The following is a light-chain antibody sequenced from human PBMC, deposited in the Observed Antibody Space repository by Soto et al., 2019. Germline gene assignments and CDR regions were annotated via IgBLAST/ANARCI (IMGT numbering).Light chain of an antibody. Sequence: QSALTQPRSVSGSPGQSVTISCTGTSSDVGGYNYVSWYQQHPGKAPKLMIYDVSKRPSGVPDRFSGSKSGNTASLTISGLQAEDEADYYCCSYAGSYTYVFGPGTKVNVL. CDR3: CSYAGSYTYV. V-gene: IGLV2-11*01. J-gene: IGLJ1*01. CDR1: SSDVGGYNY. CDR2: DVS.